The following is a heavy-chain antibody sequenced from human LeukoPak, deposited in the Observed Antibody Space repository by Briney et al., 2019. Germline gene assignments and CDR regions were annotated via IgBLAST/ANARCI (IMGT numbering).Heavy chain of an antibody. CDR1: GYSFTSYW. Sequence: GESLKISCKGSGYSFTSYWIGWVRQMPGKGLEWMGIIYPGDSDTRYSPSFQGQVTISADKSISTAYLQWSSLKASDTAMYYCARQLAGYYDSSGKGDYYYGMDVWGQGTTVTVSS. CDR3: ARQLAGYYDSSGKGDYYYGMDV. V-gene: IGHV5-51*01. D-gene: IGHD3-22*01. J-gene: IGHJ6*02. CDR2: IYPGDSDT.